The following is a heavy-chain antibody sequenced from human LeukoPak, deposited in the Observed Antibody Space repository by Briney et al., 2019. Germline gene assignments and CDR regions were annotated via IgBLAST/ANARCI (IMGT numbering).Heavy chain of an antibody. Sequence: SETLLHTCTVSGGSVSSGSYYWSWIRQPPGKGLEWIGYIYYNGNTNYNSSLKSRVTISVVTSKNQFSLKLSSVTAADTAVYYCARYYYGSESYPQFDYWGQGALVTVSS. CDR1: GGSVSSGSYY. J-gene: IGHJ4*02. CDR2: IYYNGNT. CDR3: ARYYYGSESYPQFDY. D-gene: IGHD3-10*01. V-gene: IGHV4-61*01.